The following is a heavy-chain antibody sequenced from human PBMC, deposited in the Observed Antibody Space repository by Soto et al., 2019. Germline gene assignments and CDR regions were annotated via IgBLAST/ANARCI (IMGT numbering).Heavy chain of an antibody. CDR1: GYTFTSYG. CDR2: ISAYNGNT. CDR3: ARSSFWSGYLTPKGTFDI. V-gene: IGHV1-18*01. J-gene: IGHJ3*02. D-gene: IGHD3-3*01. Sequence: QVQLVQSGAEVKKPGASVKVSCKASGYTFTSYGISWVRQAPEQGLEWMGWISAYNGNTNYAQKLQGRVTMTTDTSTSTAYMELRSLRSDDTAVYYCARSSFWSGYLTPKGTFDIWGQGTMVTVSS.